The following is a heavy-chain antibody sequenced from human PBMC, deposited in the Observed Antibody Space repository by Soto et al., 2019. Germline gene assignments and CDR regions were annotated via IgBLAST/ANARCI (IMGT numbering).Heavy chain of an antibody. CDR3: AREVRYMSGYDHIDY. CDR2: IWYDGSNK. Sequence: QVQLVESGGGVVQPGRSLRLSCAASGFTFSSYGMHWVRQAPGKGLEWVAVIWYDGSNKYYADSVKGRFTISRDNSKNALYLQMNSLRAEDTAVYYCAREVRYMSGYDHIDYWGQGTLVTVSS. V-gene: IGHV3-33*01. D-gene: IGHD5-12*01. CDR1: GFTFSSYG. J-gene: IGHJ4*02.